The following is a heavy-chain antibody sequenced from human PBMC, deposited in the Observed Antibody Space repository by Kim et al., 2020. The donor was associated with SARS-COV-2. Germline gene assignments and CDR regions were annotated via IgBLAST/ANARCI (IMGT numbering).Heavy chain of an antibody. D-gene: IGHD3-3*01. CDR2: VYSSGRT. Sequence: SETLSLTCTVSGGSMDNFYWSWIRQSPGTGLEWIAYVYSSGRTRYNSSLKSRATISLDTSKTQFSLKLTSVTAADTAVYYCARGHGVLRFLEWLPATFDIWGQGTMVTVSS. CDR3: ARGHGVLRFLEWLPATFDI. J-gene: IGHJ3*02. V-gene: IGHV4-59*01. CDR1: GGSMDNFY.